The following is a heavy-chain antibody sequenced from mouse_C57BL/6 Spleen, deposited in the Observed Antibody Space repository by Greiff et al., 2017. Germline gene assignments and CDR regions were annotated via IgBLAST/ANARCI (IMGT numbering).Heavy chain of an antibody. Sequence: EVQVVESVAELVRPGASVKLSCTASGFNIKNTYMHWVKQRPEQGLEWIGRIDPANGNTKYAPKFQGKATRTADTSSNKAYLQLSSLTSEDTAIYYGARDYYGSSPAWFAYWGQGTLVTVSA. V-gene: IGHV14-3*01. CDR1: GFNIKNTY. D-gene: IGHD1-1*01. CDR3: ARDYYGSSPAWFAY. CDR2: IDPANGNT. J-gene: IGHJ3*01.